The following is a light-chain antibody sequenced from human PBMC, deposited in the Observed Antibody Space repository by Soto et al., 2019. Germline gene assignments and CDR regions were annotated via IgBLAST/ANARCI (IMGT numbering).Light chain of an antibody. CDR1: QSVNSNY. J-gene: IGKJ1*01. CDR2: GAS. V-gene: IGKV3-20*01. Sequence: EIVLTQSPGTLSLSPGERATLSCRASQSVNSNYLAWYQQRPGKSPRLLIYGASSRATGIPDRFSGSGSETDFTLTISRLETEDFAVYYWQQYGNSPLTFGQGTKVEIK. CDR3: QQYGNSPLT.